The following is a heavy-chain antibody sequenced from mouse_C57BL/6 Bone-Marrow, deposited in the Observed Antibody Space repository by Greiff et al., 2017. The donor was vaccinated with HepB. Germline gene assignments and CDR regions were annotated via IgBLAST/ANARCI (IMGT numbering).Heavy chain of an antibody. CDR1: GFTFSSYG. V-gene: IGHV5-6*01. D-gene: IGHD1-1*01. CDR3: ARPRYYGSNYAMDY. J-gene: IGHJ4*01. CDR2: ISSGGSYT. Sequence: EVQLMESGGDLVKPGGSLKLSCAASGFTFSSYGMSWVRQTPDKRLEWVATISSGGSYTYYPDSVKGRFTISRDNAKNTLYLQMSSLKSEDTAMYYCARPRYYGSNYAMDYWGQGTSVTVSS.